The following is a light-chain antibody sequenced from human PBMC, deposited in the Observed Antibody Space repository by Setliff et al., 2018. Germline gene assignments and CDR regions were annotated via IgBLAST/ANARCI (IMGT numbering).Light chain of an antibody. J-gene: IGLJ1*01. CDR1: SSHIGSNT. CDR2: RNN. V-gene: IGLV1-44*01. Sequence: VLTQPPSASGTPGQRVTISCSGSSSHIGSNTVNWYQQLPGTAPKLLIYRNNQRPSGVPDRFSGSKSGTSASLAISGLQSEDEADYYCAAWDDSLNGYVFGTGTKVTV. CDR3: AAWDDSLNGYV.